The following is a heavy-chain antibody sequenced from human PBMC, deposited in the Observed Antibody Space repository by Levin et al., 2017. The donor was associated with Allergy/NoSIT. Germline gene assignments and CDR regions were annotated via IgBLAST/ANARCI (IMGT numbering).Heavy chain of an antibody. D-gene: IGHD1-26*01. CDR2: ISYDGSNK. Sequence: AGGSLRLSCAASGFTFSSYGMHWVRQAPGKGLEWVAVISYDGSNKYYADSVKGRFTISRDNSKNTLYLQMNSLRAEDTAVYYCAKDKSAAVGATSAFDYWGQGTLVTVSS. CDR1: GFTFSSYG. J-gene: IGHJ4*02. CDR3: AKDKSAAVGATSAFDY. V-gene: IGHV3-30*18.